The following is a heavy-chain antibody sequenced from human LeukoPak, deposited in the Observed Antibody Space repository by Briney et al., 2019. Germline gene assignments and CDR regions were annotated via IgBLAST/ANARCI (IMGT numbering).Heavy chain of an antibody. CDR2: ISYHGSNQ. J-gene: IGHJ4*02. CDR1: GFTFSRYA. CDR3: ASDPFDSSGYYPFDY. V-gene: IGHV3-30-3*01. Sequence: GGSLRLSCAASGFTFSRYAMHWVRQAPGKGLEWVAVISYHGSNQYYADSMKGRFTISRDNSKSTLYLQMNSLRPEDTAVYYCASDPFDSSGYYPFDYWGQGTLVTVSS. D-gene: IGHD3-22*01.